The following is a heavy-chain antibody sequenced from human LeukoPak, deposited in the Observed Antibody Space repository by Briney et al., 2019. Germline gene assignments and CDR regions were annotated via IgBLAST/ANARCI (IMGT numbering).Heavy chain of an antibody. D-gene: IGHD3-9*01. CDR3: ARVAGTYYDILTGYFGLNWFDP. J-gene: IGHJ5*02. Sequence: SETLSLTCAVYGGSFSGYYWSWIRQPPGRGLEWIGEINHSGSTNYNPSLKSRVTISVDTSKNQFSLKLSSVTAADTAVYYCARVAGTYYDILTGYFGLNWFDPWGQGTLVTVSS. V-gene: IGHV4-34*01. CDR2: INHSGST. CDR1: GGSFSGYY.